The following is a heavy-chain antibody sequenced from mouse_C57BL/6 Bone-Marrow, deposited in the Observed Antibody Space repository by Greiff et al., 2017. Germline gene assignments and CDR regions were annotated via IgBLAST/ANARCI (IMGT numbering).Heavy chain of an antibody. V-gene: IGHV5-4*03. J-gene: IGHJ2*01. CDR2: ISDGGSYT. CDR3: ARARDGDFDY. CDR1: GFTFSSYA. D-gene: IGHD3-3*01. Sequence: EVKLVESGGGLVKPGGSLKLSCAASGFTFSSYALSWVRQTPEKRLEWVATISDGGSYTYYPDNVKGRFTISRDNAKNNLYLQMSHLKSEDTAMYYCARARDGDFDYWGQGTTLTVSS.